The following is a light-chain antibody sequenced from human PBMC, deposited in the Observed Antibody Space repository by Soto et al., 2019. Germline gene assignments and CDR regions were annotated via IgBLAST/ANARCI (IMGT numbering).Light chain of an antibody. CDR1: QSVASNN. CDR3: QQRGNWPLT. J-gene: IGKJ4*01. Sequence: EIVLTQSPGTLSLSPGERATLSCRASQSVASNNLAWYQQKPGQSPRLLIYGASSRARGIPDRFTGSGSGTDFTLTISSLEPEDFAVYYCQQRGNWPLTFGGGTKVDIK. V-gene: IGKV3D-20*02. CDR2: GAS.